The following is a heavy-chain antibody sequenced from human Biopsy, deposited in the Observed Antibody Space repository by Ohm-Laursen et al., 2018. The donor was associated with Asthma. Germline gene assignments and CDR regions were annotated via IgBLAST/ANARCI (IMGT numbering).Heavy chain of an antibody. CDR1: GFSLRTPGVG. D-gene: IGHD3-9*01. Sequence: TQTLTLTYSFSGFSLRTPGVGVGWTRQSPGKALEWLALIYLADYNLFRPSLKRRLTITKDPSQNQVVLTMTKMDPVDSGTYYCALSQDSGFDDHSPSWFDPWGQGTLVTVSS. CDR2: IYLADYN. J-gene: IGHJ5*02. V-gene: IGHV2-5*02. CDR3: ALSQDSGFDDHSPSWFDP.